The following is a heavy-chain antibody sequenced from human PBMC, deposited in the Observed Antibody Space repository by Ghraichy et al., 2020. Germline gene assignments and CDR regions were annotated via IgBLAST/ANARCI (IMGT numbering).Heavy chain of an antibody. Sequence: SETLSLTCAISGDSVSSNSAAWNWIRQSPSRGLEWLGRTYYRSKWYNDYAVSVKSRITINPDTSKNQFSLQLNSVTPEDTAVYYCARMLSLVITTDDYYYYMDVWGKGTTVTVSS. D-gene: IGHD3-22*01. CDR3: ARMLSLVITTDDYYYYMDV. CDR1: GDSVSSNSAA. V-gene: IGHV6-1*01. J-gene: IGHJ6*03. CDR2: TYYRSKWYN.